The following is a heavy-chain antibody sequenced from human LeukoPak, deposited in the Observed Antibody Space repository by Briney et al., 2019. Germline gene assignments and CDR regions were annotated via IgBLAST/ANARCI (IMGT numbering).Heavy chain of an antibody. CDR3: AREIFGSGSYPDL. Sequence: GGSLRLYCATSGFSFNTYAMHWVRQAPGQWLEWVALIWHDGSHKFYSNSVRGQFTISRDNSKNTVYLQMNSLRPEDTAVYYCAREIFGSGSYPDLWGQGTLVTVSS. V-gene: IGHV3-33*01. CDR1: GFSFNTYA. D-gene: IGHD3-10*01. J-gene: IGHJ5*02. CDR2: IWHDGSHK.